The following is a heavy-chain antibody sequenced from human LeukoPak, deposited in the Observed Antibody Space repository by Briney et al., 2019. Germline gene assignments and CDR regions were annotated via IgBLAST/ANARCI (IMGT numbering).Heavy chain of an antibody. V-gene: IGHV3-30*18. J-gene: IGHJ6*02. Sequence: PGGSLRLSCAASGFTFSSYGMHWVRQAPGKGLEWVAVISYDGSNKYYADSVKGRFTISRDNSKNTLYLQMNSLRAEDTAVYYCAKDLLYYYYGMDVWGQGTTVTVSS. CDR2: ISYDGSNK. CDR3: AKDLLYYYYGMDV. CDR1: GFTFSSYG.